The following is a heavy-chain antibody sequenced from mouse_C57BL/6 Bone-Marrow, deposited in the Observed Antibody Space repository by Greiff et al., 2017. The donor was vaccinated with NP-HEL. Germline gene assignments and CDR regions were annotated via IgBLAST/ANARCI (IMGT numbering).Heavy chain of an antibody. CDR2: LRSTSSNYAT. Sequence: GGGLVQPKGSLKLSCAASGFTFNTSAMHWVRQAPGKGLEWVARLRSTSSNYATYYSDSVKDRFTISRDDSQSMLYLQMNNLKTEDTAMYYCVRESSSYSAWFAYWGQGTLVTVSA. CDR1: GFTFNTSA. CDR3: VRESSSYSAWFAY. D-gene: IGHD1-1*01. V-gene: IGHV10-3*01. J-gene: IGHJ3*01.